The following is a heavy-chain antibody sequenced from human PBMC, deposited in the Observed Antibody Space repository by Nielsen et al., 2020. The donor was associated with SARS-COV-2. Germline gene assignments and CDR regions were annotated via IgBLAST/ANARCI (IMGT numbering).Heavy chain of an antibody. Sequence: SETLSLTCTVSGGSISSGGYYWSWIRQHPGKGLEWIGYIYYSGSTYYNPSLKSRVTISVDTSKNQFSLKLSSVTAADTAVYYCARDRTMAPPGYYSMDVWGQGTTVTVSS. J-gene: IGHJ6*02. CDR1: GGSISSGGYY. CDR2: IYYSGST. V-gene: IGHV4-31*03. D-gene: IGHD4/OR15-4a*01. CDR3: ARDRTMAPPGYYSMDV.